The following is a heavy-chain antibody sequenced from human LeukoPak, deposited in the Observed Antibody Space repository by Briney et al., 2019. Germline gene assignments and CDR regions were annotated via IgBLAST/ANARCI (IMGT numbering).Heavy chain of an antibody. Sequence: GGSLRLSCAASGFTFSSYARHWVRQAPGKGLEWVAVISYDGSNKYYADSVKGRFTISRDNSKNTLYLQMNSLRAEDTAVYYCARALPRIAVAGTYFDYWGQGTLVTVSS. CDR3: ARALPRIAVAGTYFDY. J-gene: IGHJ4*02. CDR2: ISYDGSNK. V-gene: IGHV3-30-3*01. CDR1: GFTFSSYA. D-gene: IGHD6-19*01.